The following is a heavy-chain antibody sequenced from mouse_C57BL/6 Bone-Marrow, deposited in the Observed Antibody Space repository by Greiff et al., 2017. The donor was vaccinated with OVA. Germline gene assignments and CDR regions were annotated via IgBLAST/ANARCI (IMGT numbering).Heavy chain of an antibody. CDR3: VPYDYDGFAY. CDR2: IWRGGST. CDR1: GFSLTSYG. J-gene: IGHJ3*01. V-gene: IGHV2-5*01. D-gene: IGHD2-4*01. Sequence: VKLMESGPGLVQPSQSLSITCTVSGFSLTSYGVHWVRQSPGKGLEWLGVIWRGGSTDYTAAFMSRLSITKDNSKSQVFFKMNSLQADDTAIYYCVPYDYDGFAYWGQGTLVTVSA.